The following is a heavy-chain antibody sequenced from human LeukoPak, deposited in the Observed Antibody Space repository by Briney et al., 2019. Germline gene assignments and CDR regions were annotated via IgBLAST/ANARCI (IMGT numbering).Heavy chain of an antibody. CDR1: GFTFSSYA. CDR3: AKDVRRDGYNYFDY. CDR2: ISGSGGST. V-gene: IGHV3-23*01. D-gene: IGHD5-24*01. Sequence: PGGSLRLSCAASGFTFSSYAMSWVRQAPGKGLEWVSAISGSGGSTYYADSVKGRFTISRDNSKNTLYLQMNGLRAEDTAVYYCAKDVRRDGYNYFDYWGQGTLVTVSS. J-gene: IGHJ4*02.